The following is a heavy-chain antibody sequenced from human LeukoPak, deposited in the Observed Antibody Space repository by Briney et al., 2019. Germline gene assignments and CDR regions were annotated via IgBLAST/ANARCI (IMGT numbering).Heavy chain of an antibody. D-gene: IGHD6-19*01. V-gene: IGHV4-4*07. CDR2: MYTSGST. CDR3: ARDPGRPGYSSGWLYNWFDP. CDR1: GGXXSSYY. Sequence: LTCTXXGGXXSSYYWSWVRQPAGKGLEWVGRMYTSGSTNYNPSRKSRVTMSVEKSKKQFSLKRRERDAADTAVYYCARDPGRPGYSSGWLYNWFDPWGQGTLVTVSS. J-gene: IGHJ5*02.